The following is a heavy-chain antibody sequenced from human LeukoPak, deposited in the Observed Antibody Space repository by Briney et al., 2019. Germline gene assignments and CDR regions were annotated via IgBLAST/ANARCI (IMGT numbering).Heavy chain of an antibody. V-gene: IGHV3-43*01. CDR1: GFTFDDYT. Sequence: GGSLVLSCAASGFTFDDYTMHWVRQAPGKDLEWVSLISWDGGSTYYADSVKGRFTISRDNSKNSLYRQMNSLRTEDTALYYCAKDSRYFDWLLSFWGQGTLVTVSS. J-gene: IGHJ4*02. D-gene: IGHD3-9*01. CDR3: AKDSRYFDWLLSF. CDR2: ISWDGGST.